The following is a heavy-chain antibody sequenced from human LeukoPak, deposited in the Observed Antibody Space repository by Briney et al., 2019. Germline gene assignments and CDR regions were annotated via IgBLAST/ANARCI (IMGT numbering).Heavy chain of an antibody. CDR2: IFYSGRT. J-gene: IGHJ4*02. D-gene: IGHD4-17*01. Sequence: SETLSLTCTVSGGSISSGGYYWRWIRQHPGKGLGWFGYIFYSGRTYYNPSLKSRVTISVDTYKNQSSLNLRSVTAADTVVYYCARHYPPTANFDYGGKGNLVTVSS. CDR3: ARHYPPTANFDY. CDR1: GGSISSGGYY. V-gene: IGHV4-31*02.